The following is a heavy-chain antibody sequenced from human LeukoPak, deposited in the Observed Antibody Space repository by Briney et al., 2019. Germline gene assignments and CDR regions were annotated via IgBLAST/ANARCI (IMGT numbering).Heavy chain of an antibody. V-gene: IGHV1-24*01. Sequence: ASVKVSCKVSGYTLTELSMHWVRQAPGKGLEWMGGFDPEDGETIYAQKFQGRVTMTTDTSTSTVYMELSSLTSEDTAVYYCARAGGSYSFDYWGQGTLVTVSS. CDR2: FDPEDGET. J-gene: IGHJ4*02. CDR3: ARAGGSYSFDY. CDR1: GYTLTELS. D-gene: IGHD1-26*01.